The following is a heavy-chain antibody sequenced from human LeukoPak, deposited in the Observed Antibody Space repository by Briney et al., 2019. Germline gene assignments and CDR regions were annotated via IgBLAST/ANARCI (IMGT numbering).Heavy chain of an antibody. J-gene: IGHJ4*02. Sequence: PSETLSLTCAVYGGSFSGYYWSWIRQPPGKGLEWIGEINHSGSTNYNPSLKSRVTISVDTSKNQFSLKLSSVTAADTAVYYCAREGSLAAVRNYDYWGQGTLVTVSS. CDR3: AREGSLAAVRNYDY. CDR1: GGSFSGYY. D-gene: IGHD6-13*01. V-gene: IGHV4-34*01. CDR2: INHSGST.